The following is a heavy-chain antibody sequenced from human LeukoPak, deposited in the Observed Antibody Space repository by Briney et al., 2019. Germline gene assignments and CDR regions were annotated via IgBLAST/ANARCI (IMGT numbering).Heavy chain of an antibody. D-gene: IGHD1-7*01. Sequence: GGSLRLSCAASGFTFSNYWMSWVRQTPGKGLEWVSAISGSGSDIYYADSVKGRFTISRDNPKRSLYLQMNSLRAEDTAVYYCARRTFPNDAFDVWGQGTVVTVSS. V-gene: IGHV3-21*01. CDR3: ARRTFPNDAFDV. CDR1: GFTFSNYW. J-gene: IGHJ3*01. CDR2: ISGSGSDI.